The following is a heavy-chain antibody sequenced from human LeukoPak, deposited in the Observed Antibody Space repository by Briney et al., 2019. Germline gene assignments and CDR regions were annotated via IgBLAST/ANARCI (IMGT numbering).Heavy chain of an antibody. CDR3: TKDEGWEHHY. CDR1: GITIRSSG. Sequence: GGSLRLSCAASGITIRSSGMSWVRQAPRKGLEWVSGISASDGNTYYADSVQGRFTISRDSSENTLYLQMNSLRAGDTAIYYCTKDEGWEHHYWGQGTLVTVSS. CDR2: ISASDGNT. V-gene: IGHV3-23*01. J-gene: IGHJ4*02. D-gene: IGHD1/OR15-1a*01.